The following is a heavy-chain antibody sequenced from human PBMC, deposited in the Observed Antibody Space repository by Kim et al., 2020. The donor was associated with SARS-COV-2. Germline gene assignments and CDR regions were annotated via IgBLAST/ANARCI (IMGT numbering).Heavy chain of an antibody. J-gene: IGHJ2*01. CDR2: IYWDDDK. D-gene: IGHD3-3*01. CDR3: AHRRYDFWNGSRNWDVGL. Sequence: SGPTLVNPTQTLTLTCTFSGFSLSTSGVGVGWIRQPPGKALEWLALIYWDDDKRYSPSLKSRHTITKATSKNQVVLTMTNMDPVDTATYYCAHRRYDFWNGSRNWDVGLWGRGTLVTVSS. V-gene: IGHV2-5*02. CDR1: GFSLSTSGVG.